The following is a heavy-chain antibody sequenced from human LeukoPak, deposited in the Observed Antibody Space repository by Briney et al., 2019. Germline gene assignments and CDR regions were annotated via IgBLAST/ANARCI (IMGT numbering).Heavy chain of an antibody. Sequence: GGSLRLSCAASGFTFSSYAMSWVRQAPGKGPEWVSAISGSGGSTYYADSVKGRFTISRDNSKNTLYLQMNSLRAEDTAVYYCARYCSSTSCYTRYGMDVWGQGTTVTVSS. V-gene: IGHV3-23*01. J-gene: IGHJ6*02. D-gene: IGHD2-2*02. CDR3: ARYCSSTSCYTRYGMDV. CDR1: GFTFSSYA. CDR2: ISGSGGST.